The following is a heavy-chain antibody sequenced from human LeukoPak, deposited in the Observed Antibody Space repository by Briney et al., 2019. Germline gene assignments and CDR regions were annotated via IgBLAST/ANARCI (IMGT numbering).Heavy chain of an antibody. CDR2: IIPIFGTA. CDR1: GGTFSSYA. V-gene: IGHV1-69*05. J-gene: IGHJ4*02. D-gene: IGHD5-18*01. CDR3: ARGKSTGYSYGYYFDY. Sequence: GASVKVSCKASGGTFSSYAISWVRQAPGQGLEWMGGIIPIFGTANYAQKFQGRVTITTDESTSTAYMELSSLRSEDTAVYYCARGKSTGYSYGYYFDYWGQGTLVTVSS.